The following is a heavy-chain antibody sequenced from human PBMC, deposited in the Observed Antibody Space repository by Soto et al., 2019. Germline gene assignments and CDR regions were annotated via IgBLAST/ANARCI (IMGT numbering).Heavy chain of an antibody. J-gene: IGHJ6*03. V-gene: IGHV4-39*01. CDR2: IHYSGST. CDR1: GGSISSGYYH. Sequence: PSETLSLTCTVSGGSISSGYYHWGRIRQPPGKGLEWIGSIHYSGSTYYNPSLKSRVTISVDTSKNQFSLKLSSVTAADTAVYYCARQIYNYNFYMDVWGKGTTVTVSS. CDR3: ARQIYNYNFYMDV. D-gene: IGHD5-12*01.